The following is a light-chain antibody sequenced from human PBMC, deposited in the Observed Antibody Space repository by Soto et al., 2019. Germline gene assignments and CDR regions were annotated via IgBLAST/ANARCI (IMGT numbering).Light chain of an antibody. V-gene: IGKV3D-20*02. CDR1: QSVTGNY. CDR2: AIS. Sequence: EIVLTQSPGTLSLSPGESAALSCRASQSVTGNYLVWYRQKPGQAPRLLIYAISSRAAGIPDRFNGSGSGTDFTLTITRLEPEDSAVYYCQQHSNSPWTFGQGTRVEV. J-gene: IGKJ1*01. CDR3: QQHSNSPWT.